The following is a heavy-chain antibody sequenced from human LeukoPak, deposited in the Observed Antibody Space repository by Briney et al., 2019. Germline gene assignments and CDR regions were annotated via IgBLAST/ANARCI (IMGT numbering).Heavy chain of an antibody. J-gene: IGHJ4*02. CDR2: IYYSGST. D-gene: IGHD1-26*01. V-gene: IGHV4-39*01. Sequence: SETLSLTCTVSGGSISSSSYYWGWIRQPPGKGLEWLGSIYYSGSTYYNPSLKSRVTISVDTSKNQFSLKLSSVTAADTAVYYCAMRGSYYDPFYFDYWGQGTLVTVSS. CDR1: GGSISSSSYY. CDR3: AMRGSYYDPFYFDY.